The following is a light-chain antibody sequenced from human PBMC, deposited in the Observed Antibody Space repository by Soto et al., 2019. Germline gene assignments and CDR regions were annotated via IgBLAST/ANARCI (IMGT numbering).Light chain of an antibody. CDR2: EVS. CDR1: SNVVGSYNR. Sequence: QSVLTQPPSVSRSPRQSGPTSCTGTSNVVGSYNRVSWYQQPPGTAPKLMIYEVSNRPSGVPDRFSGSKSGNTASLTISGLQAEDEADYYCSSYTSSSTYVFGTGTKVTVL. V-gene: IGLV2-18*02. J-gene: IGLJ1*01. CDR3: SSYTSSSTYV.